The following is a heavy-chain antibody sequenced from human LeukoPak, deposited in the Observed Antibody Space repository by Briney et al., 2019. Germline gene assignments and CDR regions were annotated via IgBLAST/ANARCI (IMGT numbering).Heavy chain of an antibody. CDR3: ARDGRVGELLDY. Sequence: VASVKVSCKASGYTFTDYYVHWVRQAPGQGLEWMGRINAKSGDTNAAQRFQGRVTMTRVTPITTAYLELSRLRSDDTAVYYCARDGRVGELLDYWGQGTLVTVSS. D-gene: IGHD3-10*01. J-gene: IGHJ4*02. CDR2: INAKSGDT. V-gene: IGHV1-2*06. CDR1: GYTFTDYY.